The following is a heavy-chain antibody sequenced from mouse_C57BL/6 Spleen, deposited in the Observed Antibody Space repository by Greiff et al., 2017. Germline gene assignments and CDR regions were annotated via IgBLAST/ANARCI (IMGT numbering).Heavy chain of an antibody. CDR2: IYPRDGST. D-gene: IGHD2-4*01. Sequence: VQLQESDAELVKPGASVKISCKASGYTFTDYTIHWMKQRPEQGLEWIGNIYPRDGSTKYNEKFKGKATLTADKTSSTAYMQLNSLASDDSAVYVSAIGDYDCDVYFDYWGQGTTLTVSS. CDR3: AIGDYDCDVYFDY. J-gene: IGHJ2*01. V-gene: IGHV1-78*01. CDR1: GYTFTDYT.